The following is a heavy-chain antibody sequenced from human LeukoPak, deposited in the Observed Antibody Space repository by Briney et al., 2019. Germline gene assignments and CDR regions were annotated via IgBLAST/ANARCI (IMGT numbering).Heavy chain of an antibody. J-gene: IGHJ6*02. CDR3: ARSILYCSSTSCYTEYYYGMDV. CDR2: INWNGGST. V-gene: IGHV3-20*01. D-gene: IGHD2-2*02. Sequence: GGSLRLSCAASGFTFDDYGMSWVRQAPGKGLEWVSGINWNGGSTGYADSVKGRCTISRDNAKNSLYLQMNSLRAEDTALYHCARSILYCSSTSCYTEYYYGMDVWGQGTTVTVSS. CDR1: GFTFDDYG.